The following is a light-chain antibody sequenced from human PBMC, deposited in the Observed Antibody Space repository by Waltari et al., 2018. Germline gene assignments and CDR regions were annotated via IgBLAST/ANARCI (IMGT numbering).Light chain of an antibody. J-gene: IGLJ3*02. CDR2: DVS. CDR3: SSYTSSSTLV. CDR1: STDGGGYNY. Sequence: QSALTQPASVSGSPGQSIPISRTRTSTDGGGYNYVPWYQQHPGKAPKLMIYDVSKRPSGVSNRFSGSKSGNTASLTISGLQAEDEADYYCSSYTSSSTLVFGGGTKLTVL. V-gene: IGLV2-14*01.